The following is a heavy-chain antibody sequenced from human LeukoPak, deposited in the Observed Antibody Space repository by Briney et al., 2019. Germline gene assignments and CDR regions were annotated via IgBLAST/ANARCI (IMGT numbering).Heavy chain of an antibody. CDR2: LHYTGTT. CDR1: GGSISSSSYY. D-gene: IGHD1-26*01. CDR3: ARTGGSFYFYYYMDV. Sequence: SETLSLTCTVSGGSISSSSYYWGWIRQPPGKGLEWIASLHYTGTTFYNPSLKIRVTISVDTSKNQFSLRLSSVTAADTAIYYCARTGGSFYFYYYMDVWGKGTTVTVSS. J-gene: IGHJ6*03. V-gene: IGHV4-39*07.